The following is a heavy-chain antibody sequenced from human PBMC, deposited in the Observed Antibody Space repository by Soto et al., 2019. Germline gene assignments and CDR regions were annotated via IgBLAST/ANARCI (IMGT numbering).Heavy chain of an antibody. V-gene: IGHV4-34*01. CDR3: ARGTTLIYDSSGYYFY. Sequence: SETLSLTCAVYGGSFSGYYWSWIRQPPGKGLEWIGEINHSGSTNYNPSLKSRVTISVDTSKNQFSLKLSSVTAADTAVYYCARGTTLIYDSSGYYFYWGQGTLVTVSS. CDR2: INHSGST. J-gene: IGHJ4*02. D-gene: IGHD3-22*01. CDR1: GGSFSGYY.